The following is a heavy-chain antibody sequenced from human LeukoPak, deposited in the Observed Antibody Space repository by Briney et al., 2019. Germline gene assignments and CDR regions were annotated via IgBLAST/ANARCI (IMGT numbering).Heavy chain of an antibody. CDR1: GYTFTSYY. CDR2: INPSGGST. D-gene: IGHD5-12*01. V-gene: IGHV1-46*01. Sequence: ASVKVSCEASGYTFTSYYMHWVRQAPGQGLEWMGIINPSGGSTSYAQKFQGRVTMTRDMSTSTVYMELSSLRSEDTAVYYCARFKVATHAFDIWGQGTMVTVSS. CDR3: ARFKVATHAFDI. J-gene: IGHJ3*02.